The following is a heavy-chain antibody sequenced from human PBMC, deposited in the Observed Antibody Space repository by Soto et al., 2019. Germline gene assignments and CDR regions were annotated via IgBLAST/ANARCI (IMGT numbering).Heavy chain of an antibody. V-gene: IGHV4-31*03. CDR2: TYYSGNT. D-gene: IGHD3-22*01. J-gene: IGHJ4*02. Sequence: QVHLQESGPGLVKPSQTLSLTCTVSGGSISTGGYYWNWIRQHPGEVLEWIGYTYYSGNTFYNPSLKSGVTLPVDTSKNQFSLQLNSVTAEDTAVYYCGRGRRESSGRNCFDSWGQGTLVTVSS. CDR1: GGSISTGGYY. CDR3: GRGRRESSGRNCFDS.